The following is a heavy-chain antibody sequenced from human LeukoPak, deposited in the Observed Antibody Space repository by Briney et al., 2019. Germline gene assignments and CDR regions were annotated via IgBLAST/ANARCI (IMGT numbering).Heavy chain of an antibody. Sequence: ASVKVSCKASGYTFTSYAMNWVRQAPGQGLEWMGWINPNSGVTTYAQKFQGRVTMTRDTSISTAYMDLSRLRSDDTALYYCARQPYPPPWYYFDYWGQGTLVTVSS. CDR1: GYTFTSYA. CDR2: INPNSGVT. J-gene: IGHJ4*02. D-gene: IGHD2-8*02. V-gene: IGHV1-2*02. CDR3: ARQPYPPPWYYFDY.